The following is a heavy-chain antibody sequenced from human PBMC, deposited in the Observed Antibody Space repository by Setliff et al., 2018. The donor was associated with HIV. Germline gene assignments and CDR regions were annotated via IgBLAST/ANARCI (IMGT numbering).Heavy chain of an antibody. CDR1: GYRFTMYS. CDR3: ARDIGSRGGAFDM. V-gene: IGHV7-4-1*02. D-gene: IGHD3-10*01. Sequence: VKVSCKASGYRFTMYSMNWVRQAPGQGLEWMGWINTNTGNTMYAQGFTGRFVFSLDTSVSTAFLQITSLKAEDTAVYYCARDIGSRGGAFDMWGQGTRVTVSS. J-gene: IGHJ3*02. CDR2: INTNTGNT.